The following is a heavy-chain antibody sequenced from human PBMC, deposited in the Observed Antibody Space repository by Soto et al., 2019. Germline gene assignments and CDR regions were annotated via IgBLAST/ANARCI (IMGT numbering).Heavy chain of an antibody. Sequence: HPGGSLRLSCAASGFTFSSYGMHWVRQAPGKGLEWVAVIWYDGSNKYYADSVKGRFTISRDNSKNTLYLQMNSLRAEDTAVYYCARDGRHKAARPTKTGGMDFWGQGTTVTVSS. J-gene: IGHJ6*02. V-gene: IGHV3-33*01. D-gene: IGHD6-6*01. CDR2: IWYDGSNK. CDR1: GFTFSSYG. CDR3: ARDGRHKAARPTKTGGMDF.